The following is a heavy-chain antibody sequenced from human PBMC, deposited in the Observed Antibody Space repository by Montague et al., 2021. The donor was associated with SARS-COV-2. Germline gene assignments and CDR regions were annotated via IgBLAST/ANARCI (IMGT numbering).Heavy chain of an antibody. J-gene: IGHJ6*02. V-gene: IGHV4-31*03. D-gene: IGHD3-9*01. CDR1: GGSISSGGYY. CDR2: IHYSGST. CDR3: AREAPWSFPDILTGYYCSYDLAV. Sequence: TLSLTCTVSGGSISSGGYYWSWIRQHPGKGLEWIGYIHYSGSTYYNPSLKSRVTISVDTSKNQFSLKLSSVTAADTAVYYCAREAPWSFPDILTGYYCSYDLAVWGQGTAVTVSS.